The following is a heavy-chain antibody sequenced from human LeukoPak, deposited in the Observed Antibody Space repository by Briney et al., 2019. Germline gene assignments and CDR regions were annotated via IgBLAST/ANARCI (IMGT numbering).Heavy chain of an antibody. CDR2: ISGSGGST. CDR3: AKDPAYGSGRPY. CDR1: GFTFSSYA. V-gene: IGHV3-23*01. Sequence: SGGSLRLSCAASGFTFSSYAMSWVRQAPGKGLEWVSAISGSGGSTYYADTVKGRFTISRDNSKNTLYLQMNSLRAEDTAVYYCAKDPAYGSGRPYWGQGTLVTVSS. J-gene: IGHJ4*02. D-gene: IGHD3-10*01.